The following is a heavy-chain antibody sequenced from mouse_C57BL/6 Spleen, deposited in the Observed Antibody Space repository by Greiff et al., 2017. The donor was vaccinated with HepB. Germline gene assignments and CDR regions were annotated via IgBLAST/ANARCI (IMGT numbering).Heavy chain of an antibody. V-gene: IGHV1-80*01. CDR3: ARSPYYYGSSYDYWYFDV. D-gene: IGHD1-1*01. J-gene: IGHJ1*03. CDR2: IYPGDGDT. Sequence: VQLQESGAELVKPGASVKISCKASGYAFSSYWMNWVKQRPGKGLEWIGQIYPGDGDTNYNGKFKGKATLTADKSSSTAYMQLSSLTSEDSAVYFCARSPYYYGSSYDYWYFDVWGTGTTVTVSS. CDR1: GYAFSSYW.